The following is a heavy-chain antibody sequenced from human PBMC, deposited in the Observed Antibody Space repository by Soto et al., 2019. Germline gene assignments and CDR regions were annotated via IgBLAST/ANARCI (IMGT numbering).Heavy chain of an antibody. J-gene: IGHJ6*02. CDR3: ASVPYYDFWSGSRSPSYYYYGIDV. CDR2: IDYSGST. D-gene: IGHD3-3*01. V-gene: IGHV4-39*01. Sequence: SETLSLTCTVSGGSVSSRAYYWAWIRQSPGKGLEWIGNIDYSGSTYDNPSLKSRVIMSVDTSRNQFSLKLSSVTAADTAVYYCASVPYYDFWSGSRSPSYYYYGIDVWGQGSTVTVSS. CDR1: GGSVSSRAYY.